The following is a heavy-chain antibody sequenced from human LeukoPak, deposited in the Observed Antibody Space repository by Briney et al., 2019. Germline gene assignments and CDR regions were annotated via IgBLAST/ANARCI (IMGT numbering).Heavy chain of an antibody. J-gene: IGHJ4*02. CDR1: GFTFSSYS. CDR2: ISWNSGSI. V-gene: IGHV3-9*03. CDR3: AKDGGTGGVKYYFDY. Sequence: GGSLRLSCAASGFTFSSYSMNWVRQAPGKGLEWVSGISWNSGSIGYADSVKGRFTISRDNAKNSLYLQMNSLRAEDMALYYCAKDGGTGGVKYYFDYWGQGTLVTVSS. D-gene: IGHD2-8*02.